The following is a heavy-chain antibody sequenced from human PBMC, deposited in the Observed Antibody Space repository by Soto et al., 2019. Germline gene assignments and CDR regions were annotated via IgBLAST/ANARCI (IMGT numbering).Heavy chain of an antibody. CDR3: ARVPSSSGRAHFDY. Sequence: QVQLVESGGGVVQPGRSLRPSCEASGFTLRSYAMHGARKAPARGRGGVAVISYDGSNKYYADSVKGRFTISRDNSKNTLYLQMNSLRAEDTAVYYCARVPSSSGRAHFDYWGQGTLVTVSS. CDR2: ISYDGSNK. V-gene: IGHV3-30-3*01. J-gene: IGHJ4*02. CDR1: GFTLRSYA. D-gene: IGHD2-15*01.